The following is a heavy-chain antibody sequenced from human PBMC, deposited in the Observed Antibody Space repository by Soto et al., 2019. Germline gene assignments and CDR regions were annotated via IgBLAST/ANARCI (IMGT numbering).Heavy chain of an antibody. V-gene: IGHV1-2*04. CDR1: GYTFTGYY. CDR3: ARGEFRYSRSWYWFDP. D-gene: IGHD6-13*01. J-gene: IGHJ5*02. CDR2: INPNSGGT. Sequence: ASVKVSCKASGYTFTGYYMHWVRQAPGQGLEWMGWINPNSGGTNYAQKFQGWVTMTRDTSISTAYMELSRLRSDDTAVYYCARGEFRYSRSWYWFDPWGQGTVGTVS.